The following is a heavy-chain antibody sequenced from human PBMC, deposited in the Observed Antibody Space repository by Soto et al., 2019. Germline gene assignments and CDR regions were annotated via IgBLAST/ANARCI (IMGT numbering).Heavy chain of an antibody. CDR1: GFTFSSYG. J-gene: IGHJ3*02. CDR3: LRLTYYYVSSDDLARRDAFVI. V-gene: IGHV3-30*03. D-gene: IGHD3-22*01. CDR2: ISNDGSNK. Sequence: PGGSLRLSCAPSGFTFSSYGMHWVRQAPGKGMEWVAVISNDGSNKYYADSVKGRFTISRDNSKNTLYLQMNSLRAEDTAVYYCLRLTYYYVSSDDLARRDAFVIWGQGRMVTV.